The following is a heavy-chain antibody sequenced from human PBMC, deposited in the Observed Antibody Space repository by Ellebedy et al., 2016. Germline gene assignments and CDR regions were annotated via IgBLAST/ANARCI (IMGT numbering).Heavy chain of an antibody. CDR1: GFTFSNYA. CDR3: AKDLPLDTYYYYYMDV. D-gene: IGHD5-18*01. CDR2: ISGSGGST. V-gene: IGHV3-23*01. J-gene: IGHJ6*03. Sequence: GESLKISXVASGFTFSNYAMSWVRQAPGKGLEWVSTISGSGGSTYYTDSVKGRFTISRDNSKNTLYLQMNSLRAEDTAVYYCAKDLPLDTYYYYYMDVWGKGTTVTVSS.